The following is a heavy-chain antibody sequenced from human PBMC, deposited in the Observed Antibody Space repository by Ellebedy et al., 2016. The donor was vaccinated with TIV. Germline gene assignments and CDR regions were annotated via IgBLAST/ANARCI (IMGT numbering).Heavy chain of an antibody. CDR3: ARDSGSRVGFDY. CDR2: VSYGGNNK. Sequence: PGGSLRLSCAASGFTFSNAWMSWVRQAPGKGLEWVAVVSYGGNNKYYADSVKGRFTISRDNSKNTLYLQMDSLTAEDTAVYYCARDSGSRVGFDYWGQGALVTVSS. V-gene: IGHV3-30*03. J-gene: IGHJ4*02. CDR1: GFTFSNAW. D-gene: IGHD1-26*01.